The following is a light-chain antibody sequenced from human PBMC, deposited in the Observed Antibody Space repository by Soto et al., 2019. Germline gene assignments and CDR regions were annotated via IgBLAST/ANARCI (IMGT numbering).Light chain of an antibody. CDR3: QQYNNWPPYT. J-gene: IGKJ2*01. V-gene: IGKV3-15*01. CDR2: AAS. Sequence: EIVMTQSPATLSVSPGERATLSCRASQSLNRNLAWYQQRPGQAPRLLTYAASTRATGIPARFSGSGSGTEFTLTISSLQSEDFAVYYCQQYNNWPPYTFGQGTKLEIK. CDR1: QSLNRN.